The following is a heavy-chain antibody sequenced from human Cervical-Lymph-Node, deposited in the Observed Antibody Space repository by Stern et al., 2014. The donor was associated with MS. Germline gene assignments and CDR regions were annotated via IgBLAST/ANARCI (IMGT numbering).Heavy chain of an antibody. CDR3: ARRPHSWANHLDY. CDR1: GGSMDTYF. V-gene: IGHV4-59*08. CDR2: VFSTGTT. D-gene: IGHD1-14*01. J-gene: IGHJ4*02. Sequence: VHLVESGPGLVKPSETLSLTCTVSGGSMDTYFWTWIRQPPGRGLEWIGYVFSTGTTNYNPSLKSRVTISLDTSNNQFSLKLTPVTAADTAVYYCARRPHSWANHLDYWGQGTLVTVSS.